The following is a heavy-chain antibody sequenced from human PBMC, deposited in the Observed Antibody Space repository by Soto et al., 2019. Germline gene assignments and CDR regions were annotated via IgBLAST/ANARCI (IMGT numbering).Heavy chain of an antibody. J-gene: IGHJ5*02. CDR2: INPNSGGT. V-gene: IGHV1-2*02. CDR3: ARLSDCSSNRCLYYP. D-gene: IGHD2-2*01. CDR1: GYTFTGYD. Sequence: ASVKVSCKASGYTFTGYDMHWVRQAPGQGLEWMGWINPNSGGTNYAQKFQGRVTITADESTSTAYMELSSLRSEDTAVYYCARLSDCSSNRCLYYPCAQGTLVTVSS.